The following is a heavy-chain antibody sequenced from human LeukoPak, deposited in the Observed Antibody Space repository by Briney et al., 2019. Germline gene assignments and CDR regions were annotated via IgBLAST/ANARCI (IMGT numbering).Heavy chain of an antibody. CDR3: ARGTGIKGYYYVDV. CDR2: ISWNSGNI. CDR1: GFTFDDYA. Sequence: QPGRSLRLSCAASGFTFDDYAMHWVRLAPGKGLEWVSAISWNSGNIVYADSVKGRFTISRDNAKNSLYLQMNSLRAEDTAVYYCARGTGIKGYYYVDVWGKGTTVTVSS. J-gene: IGHJ6*03. D-gene: IGHD1-1*01. V-gene: IGHV3-9*01.